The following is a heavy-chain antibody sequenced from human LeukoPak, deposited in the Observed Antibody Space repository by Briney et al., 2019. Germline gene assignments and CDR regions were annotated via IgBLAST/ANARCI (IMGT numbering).Heavy chain of an antibody. V-gene: IGHV3-30-3*01. J-gene: IGHJ4*02. D-gene: IGHD2-2*01. CDR3: VRANSIVVVPATTFYYFVY. Sequence: GGSLRLSCAASAFTFSSYSMHWVRQAPGKGLEWVPVISYDGGNKYYADSVKGRFTISRDNSKNTLYLQMNSLRAEDTAVYYCVRANSIVVVPATTFYYFVYWGQGTLVTVSS. CDR2: ISYDGGNK. CDR1: AFTFSSYS.